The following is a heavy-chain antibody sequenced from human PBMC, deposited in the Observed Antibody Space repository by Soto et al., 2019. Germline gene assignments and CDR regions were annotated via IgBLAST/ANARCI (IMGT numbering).Heavy chain of an antibody. J-gene: IGHJ4*02. CDR2: IYYSGST. V-gene: IGHV4-30-4*01. CDR3: ARTYYYDSSGYYSGPYDY. CDR1: GGSISSGDYY. Sequence: PSETLSLTCTVSGGSISSGDYYWSRIRQPPGKGLEWIGYIYYSGSTYYNPSLKSRVTISVDTSKNQFSLKLSSVTAADTAVYYCARTYYYDSSGYYSGPYDYWGRGTLVTVSS. D-gene: IGHD3-22*01.